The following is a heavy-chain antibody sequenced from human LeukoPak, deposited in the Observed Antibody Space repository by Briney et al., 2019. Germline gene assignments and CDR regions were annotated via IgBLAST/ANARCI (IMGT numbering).Heavy chain of an antibody. CDR3: AREDSDYGDYIRLDY. CDR1: GYTFTSYG. CDR2: ISAYNGNT. Sequence: GASVKVSCKASGYTFTSYGITWVRLAPGQGLEWMGWISAYNGNTNYAQKLQGRVTMTTDTSTSTAYMELRSLRSDDTAIYYCAREDSDYGDYIRLDYWGQGTLVTVSS. D-gene: IGHD4-17*01. V-gene: IGHV1-18*04. J-gene: IGHJ4*02.